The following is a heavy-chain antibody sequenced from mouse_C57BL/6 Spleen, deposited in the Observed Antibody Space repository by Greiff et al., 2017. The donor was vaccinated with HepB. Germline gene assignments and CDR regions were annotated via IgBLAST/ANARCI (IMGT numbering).Heavy chain of an antibody. D-gene: IGHD1-1*01. CDR1: GFTFSDYY. V-gene: IGHV5-12*01. J-gene: IGHJ1*03. CDR3: ARPATVVAPYWYFDV. Sequence: EVQRVESGGGLVQPGGSLKLSCAASGFTFSDYYMYWVRQTPEKRLEWVAYISNGGGSTYYPDTVKGRFTISRDNAKNTLYLQMSRLKSEETAMYYCARPATVVAPYWYFDVWGTGTTVTVSS. CDR2: ISNGGGST.